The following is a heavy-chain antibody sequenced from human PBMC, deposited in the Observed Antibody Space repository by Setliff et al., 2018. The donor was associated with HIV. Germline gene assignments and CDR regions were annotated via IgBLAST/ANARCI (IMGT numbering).Heavy chain of an antibody. CDR1: VTPLPAMV. CDR2: INPNSGGT. V-gene: IGHV1-2*06. D-gene: IGHD1-26*01. J-gene: IGHJ6*03. CDR3: ARGEGGSGFQQYYYMDV. Sequence: ASVRSPARLLVTPLPAMVSAGCDRPPGQGLGWMGRINPNSGGTQYGQRFQGRVTMTRDTSSSTAYMELNGLRSDDTAVYFCARGEGGSGFQQYYYMDVWGKGTTVIVSS.